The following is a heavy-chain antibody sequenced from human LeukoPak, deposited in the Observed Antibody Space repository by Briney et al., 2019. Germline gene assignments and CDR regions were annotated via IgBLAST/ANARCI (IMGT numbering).Heavy chain of an antibody. D-gene: IGHD2-21*02. Sequence: SETLSLTCTVSGGSVYSGNFYWSWLRQPPGKELEWIGFIYYGGSTNYNPSLKSQVTISIDTSKSQFSLKLSSVTAADTAVYYCAMAYCGADCHVGIYWYFDLWGRGTLVTVSS. CDR3: AMAYCGADCHVGIYWYFDL. CDR1: GGSVYSGNFY. J-gene: IGHJ2*01. V-gene: IGHV4-61*01. CDR2: IYYGGST.